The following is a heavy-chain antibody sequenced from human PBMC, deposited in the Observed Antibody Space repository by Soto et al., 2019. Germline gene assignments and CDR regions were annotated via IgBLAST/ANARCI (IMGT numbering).Heavy chain of an antibody. CDR3: ARVVGGTLWYLDL. D-gene: IGHD3-10*01. J-gene: IGHJ2*01. CDR2: KWFDGNNK. CDR1: GFTFSNYG. V-gene: IGHV3-33*01. Sequence: QVQLVESGGGVVQPGRSLRLSCAASGFTFSNYGMQWVRQAPGKGLEWVAVKWFDGNNKYYADSVKGRFTISRDDSRNTLYLQMTSLRAEDTAVYYCARVVGGTLWYLDLWGRGTLVTVSS.